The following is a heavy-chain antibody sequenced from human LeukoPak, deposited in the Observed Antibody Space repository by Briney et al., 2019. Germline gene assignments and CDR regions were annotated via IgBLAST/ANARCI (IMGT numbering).Heavy chain of an antibody. Sequence: PGGSLRLSCAASGFIFSSHYMHWVRQAPGKGLVWVSRINTDGSATNYADSVEGRFTISRDNAKNTLSLQMNSLGAEDTAVYYCARGRYFFASGSPHAFDICGRGTMVTVSS. CDR3: ARGRYFFASGSPHAFDI. CDR2: INTDGSAT. D-gene: IGHD3-10*01. V-gene: IGHV3-74*01. J-gene: IGHJ3*02. CDR1: GFIFSSHY.